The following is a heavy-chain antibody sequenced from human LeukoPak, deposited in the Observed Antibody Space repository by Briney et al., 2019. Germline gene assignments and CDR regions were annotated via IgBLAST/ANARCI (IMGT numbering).Heavy chain of an antibody. CDR3: ARRSAAKDAFDI. J-gene: IGHJ3*02. Sequence: GGTLRLSCAASGFTFSNYGMSWVRQAPGKGLKWVSVISGSGGSTYYADSVKGRFTISRDNAKNTLYLQMNSLRAEDTAVYYCARRSAAKDAFDIWGQGTMVTVSS. D-gene: IGHD6-25*01. V-gene: IGHV3-23*01. CDR2: ISGSGGST. CDR1: GFTFSNYG.